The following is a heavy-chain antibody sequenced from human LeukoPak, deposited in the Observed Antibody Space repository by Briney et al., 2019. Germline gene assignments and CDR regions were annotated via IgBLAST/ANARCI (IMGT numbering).Heavy chain of an antibody. CDR1: GFTFSSYA. Sequence: TGGSLRLSCAASGFTFSSYAMSWVRQAPGKGLEWVSGLSGNGIDTYYADCERGRFTISRDNSKNTLYLQMNSLRAEDTTVYYCAKGPGADDFWRGCFLSWGQGTLVTVSS. D-gene: IGHD3-3*01. J-gene: IGHJ4*02. V-gene: IGHV3-23*01. CDR2: LSGNGIDT. CDR3: AKGPGADDFWRGCFLS.